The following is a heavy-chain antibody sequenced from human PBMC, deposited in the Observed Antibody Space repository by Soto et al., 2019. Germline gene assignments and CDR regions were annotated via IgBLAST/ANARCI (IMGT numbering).Heavy chain of an antibody. CDR1: GFTFSSYG. Sequence: QVQLVESGGGVVQPGRSLRLSCAASGFTFSSYGMHWVRQAPGKGLEWVAVISYDGSNKYYADSVKGRFTISRDNSKNTLYLQMNSLRAEDTAVYYCVILSDYGDPGWGQGTLVTVSS. D-gene: IGHD4-17*01. V-gene: IGHV3-30*03. CDR2: ISYDGSNK. J-gene: IGHJ4*02. CDR3: VILSDYGDPG.